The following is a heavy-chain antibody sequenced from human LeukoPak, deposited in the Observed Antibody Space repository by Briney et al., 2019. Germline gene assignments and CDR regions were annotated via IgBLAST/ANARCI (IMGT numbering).Heavy chain of an antibody. CDR3: ARDRWSYYFDY. J-gene: IGHJ4*02. V-gene: IGHV6-1*01. CDR1: GDSVSSNSAA. CDR2: TYYRSRWYN. D-gene: IGHD6-13*01. Sequence: PSQTLSLTCAISGDSVSSNSAAWNWIMQSPSRGLEWLARTYYRSRWYNDYAVSVKSRIAIDPDTSKNQFSLQLNSVPPEDTAVYYCARDRWSYYFDYWGQGALVTVSS.